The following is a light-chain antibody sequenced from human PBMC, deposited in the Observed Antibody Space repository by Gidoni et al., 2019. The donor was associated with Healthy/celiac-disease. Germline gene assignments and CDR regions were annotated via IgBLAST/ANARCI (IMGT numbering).Light chain of an antibody. J-gene: IGKJ4*01. CDR1: QSSSSW. Sequence: DIQMTQSPSTLSASVGDRVTITCRASQSSSSWLAWYHKKQGKAPKLRIYKASSLERGVPSRLSGSGSGTEFPLTISSLQPDDFATYYCPQYNSYSPLTFGGGTKVEIK. CDR2: KAS. CDR3: PQYNSYSPLT. V-gene: IGKV1-5*03.